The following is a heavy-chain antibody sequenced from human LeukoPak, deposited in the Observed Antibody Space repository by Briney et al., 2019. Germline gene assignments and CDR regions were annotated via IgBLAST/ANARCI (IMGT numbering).Heavy chain of an antibody. Sequence: GGSLRLSCAASGFTFSSYDIHWVRQATGKGLEWVSGIGTAGEIYYPGSVKGRFTISRENAKNSLYLQMNSLRAGDTAVYYCARAAYSSTWYSRYFDLWGRGTLVTFSS. CDR2: IGTAGEI. V-gene: IGHV3-13*01. CDR3: ARAAYSSTWYSRYFDL. J-gene: IGHJ2*01. D-gene: IGHD6-13*01. CDR1: GFTFSSYD.